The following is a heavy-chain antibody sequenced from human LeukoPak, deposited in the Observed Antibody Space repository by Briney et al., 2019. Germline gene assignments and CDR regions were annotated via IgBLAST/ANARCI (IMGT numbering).Heavy chain of an antibody. CDR2: MNPNTSNT. Sequence: GASVKVSCKASGYTFSSHDINWVRQATGQGLEWMGWMNPNTSNTGYAQNFQGRITMTRDTSISTAYMELSSLRSEDSAVYYCARIFRRRAGYFHYYYMDVWGKGTTVTISS. D-gene: IGHD3-9*01. V-gene: IGHV1-8*01. CDR1: GYTFSSHD. CDR3: ARIFRRRAGYFHYYYMDV. J-gene: IGHJ6*03.